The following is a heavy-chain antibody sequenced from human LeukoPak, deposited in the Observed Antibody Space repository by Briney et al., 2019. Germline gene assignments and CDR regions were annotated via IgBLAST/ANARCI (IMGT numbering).Heavy chain of an antibody. CDR3: AISLWSPYGMDV. J-gene: IGHJ6*02. Sequence: GGALEISCKGSGYNFTRYWIGWVRPLPGKGLEGMGVLYPGASDPRYSPSFQGQVTISADKSISTAYLQWSSLKASDTAMYYCAISLWSPYGMDVWGQGTTVTVSS. V-gene: IGHV5-51*01. D-gene: IGHD2-8*02. CDR1: GYNFTRYW. CDR2: LYPGASDP.